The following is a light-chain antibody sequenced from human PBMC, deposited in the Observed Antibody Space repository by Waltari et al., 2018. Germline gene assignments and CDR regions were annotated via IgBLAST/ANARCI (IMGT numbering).Light chain of an antibody. CDR2: AAS. CDR1: QSISSY. V-gene: IGKV1-39*01. Sequence: DIQMTQSPSSLSASVGDRVTITCRASQSISSYLNWYQQKPGKAPKLLIYAASSLQSGVPSRFSGSGSWTDFTLTISSLQPEDFATYYCQQSYSTPTCGGGTKVEIK. J-gene: IGKJ4*01. CDR3: QQSYSTPT.